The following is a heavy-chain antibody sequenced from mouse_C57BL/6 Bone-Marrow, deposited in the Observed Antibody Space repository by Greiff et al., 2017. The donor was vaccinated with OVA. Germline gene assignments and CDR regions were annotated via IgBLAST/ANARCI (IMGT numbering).Heavy chain of an antibody. Sequence: VQLQQSGPELVKPGASVKISCKASGYTFTDYYMNWVKQSHGKSLEWIGDINPNNGGTSYNQKFKGKATLTVDKSSSTAYMELRSLTSEDSAVYYCARRRTVVAKDYFDYWGQGTTLTVSS. D-gene: IGHD1-1*01. J-gene: IGHJ2*01. CDR1: GYTFTDYY. V-gene: IGHV1-26*01. CDR3: ARRRTVVAKDYFDY. CDR2: INPNNGGT.